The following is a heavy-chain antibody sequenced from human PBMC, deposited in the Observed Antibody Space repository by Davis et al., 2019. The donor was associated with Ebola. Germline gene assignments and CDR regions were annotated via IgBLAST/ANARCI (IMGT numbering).Heavy chain of an antibody. J-gene: IGHJ5*02. D-gene: IGHD3-16*02. Sequence: SETLSLTCAVYGGSFSGYYWSWIRQPPGKGLEWIGEINHSGSTNYNPSLKSRVTISVDTSKNQFSLKLSSVTAADTAVYYCARGSMNYVWGSYRPVNWFDPWGQGTLVTVSS. CDR3: ARGSMNYVWGSYRPVNWFDP. CDR1: GGSFSGYY. CDR2: INHSGST. V-gene: IGHV4-34*01.